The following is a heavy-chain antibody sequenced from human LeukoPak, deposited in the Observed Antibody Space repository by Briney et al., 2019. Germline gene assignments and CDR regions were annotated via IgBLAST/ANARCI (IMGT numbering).Heavy chain of an antibody. CDR2: ISGSGGST. D-gene: IGHD5-18*01. J-gene: IGHJ4*02. Sequence: GGSLRLSCAASGFTFSSYEMNWVRQAPGKGLEWVSAISGSGGSTYYADSVKGRFTISRDNSKNTLYLQMNSLRAEDTAVYYCAKSETWIQLWFFGYWGQGTLVTVSS. CDR1: GFTFSSYE. V-gene: IGHV3-23*01. CDR3: AKSETWIQLWFFGY.